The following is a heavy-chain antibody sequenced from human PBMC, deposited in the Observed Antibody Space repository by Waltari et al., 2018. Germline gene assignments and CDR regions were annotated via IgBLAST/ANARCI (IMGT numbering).Heavy chain of an antibody. J-gene: IGHJ4*02. D-gene: IGHD4-17*01. CDR2: IYSGGST. Sequence: EVQLVESGGGLIQPGGSLRLSCAASGFTVRSNYMSWVRQAPGKGLEWVSVIYSGGSTYYADSVKGRFTISRDNSKNTLYLQMNSLRAEDTAVYYCARCRDYGDQYYFDYWGQGTLVTVSS. CDR3: ARCRDYGDQYYFDY. CDR1: GFTVRSNY. V-gene: IGHV3-53*01.